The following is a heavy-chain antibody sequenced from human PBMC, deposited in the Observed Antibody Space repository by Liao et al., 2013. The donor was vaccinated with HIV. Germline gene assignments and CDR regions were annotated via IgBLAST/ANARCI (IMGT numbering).Heavy chain of an antibody. J-gene: IGHJ5*02. V-gene: IGHV4-59*12. CDR1: GGSIGSYY. D-gene: IGHD6-13*01. CDR3: ARRLHYSSSSFDP. CDR2: IYYSGST. Sequence: QVQLQESGPGLVKPSETLSLTCTVSGGSIGSYYWSWIRQPPGKGLEWIGYIYYSGSTNYNPSLKSRVTISVDTSKNQFSLKLTSVTAADTAVYYCARRLHYSSSSFDPWAREPWSPSPQ.